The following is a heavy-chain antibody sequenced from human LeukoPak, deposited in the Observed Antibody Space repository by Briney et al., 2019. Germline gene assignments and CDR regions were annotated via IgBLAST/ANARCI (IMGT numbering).Heavy chain of an antibody. V-gene: IGHV3-66*01. D-gene: IGHD2-2*02. Sequence: GGSLRLSCAASGFTVSSNYMSWVRQAPGKGLEWVSVIYSGGSTYYADSVKGRFTISRDNSKNTLYLQMNSLRAEDTAVYYCARDGGLRVPAAIGSSDYYYYGMDVWGQGTTVTVSS. CDR2: IYSGGST. CDR1: GFTVSSNY. CDR3: ARDGGLRVPAAIGSSDYYYYGMDV. J-gene: IGHJ6*02.